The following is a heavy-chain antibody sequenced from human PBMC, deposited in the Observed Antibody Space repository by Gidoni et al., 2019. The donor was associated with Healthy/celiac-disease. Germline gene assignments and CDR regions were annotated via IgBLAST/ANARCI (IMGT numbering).Heavy chain of an antibody. CDR1: GFPFSSYG. CDR3: AKDHYSSSSGEYFDY. V-gene: IGHV3-30*18. D-gene: IGHD6-6*01. CDR2: ISYDGSNK. Sequence: QVQLVESGGGVVQPGRSLRLSCAASGFPFSSYGMHWVRQAPGKGLEWVAVISYDGSNKYYADSVKGRFTISRDNSKNTLYLQMNSLRAEDTAVYYCAKDHYSSSSGEYFDYWGQGTLVTVSS. J-gene: IGHJ4*02.